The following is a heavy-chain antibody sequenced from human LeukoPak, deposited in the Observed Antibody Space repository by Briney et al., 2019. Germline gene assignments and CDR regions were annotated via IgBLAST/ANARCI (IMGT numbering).Heavy chain of an antibody. CDR1: GFTFSSYE. V-gene: IGHV3-48*03. Sequence: PGGSLRLSCAASGFTFSSYEMNWVRQAPGKGLEWVSYISSSGSTIYYADSVKGRFTISRDNSKNTLYLQMNSLRAEDTAVYYCAKDPGFGEFLSNLPKFDPWGQGTLVTVSS. CDR2: ISSSGSTI. CDR3: AKDPGFGEFLSNLPKFDP. D-gene: IGHD3-10*01. J-gene: IGHJ5*02.